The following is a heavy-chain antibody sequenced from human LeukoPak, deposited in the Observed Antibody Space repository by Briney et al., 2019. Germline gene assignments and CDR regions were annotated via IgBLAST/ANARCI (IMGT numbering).Heavy chain of an antibody. CDR1: GGSFSGYY. J-gene: IGHJ4*02. CDR3: ARVKNRMTTGPFDY. Sequence: SETLSLTCAVYGGSFSGYYWSWIRQPPGKGLEWIGEINHSGSTNYNPSLKSRVTISVDTSKNQFSLKLSSVTAADTAVYYCARVKNRMTTGPFDYWGQGTLVTVSS. CDR2: INHSGST. D-gene: IGHD4-11*01. V-gene: IGHV4-34*01.